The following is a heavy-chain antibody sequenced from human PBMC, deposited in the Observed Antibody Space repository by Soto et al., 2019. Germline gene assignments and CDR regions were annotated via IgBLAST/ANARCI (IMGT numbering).Heavy chain of an antibody. Sequence: SETLSLTCTVSGGSISSSSYYWGWIRQPPGKGLEWIGSIYYSGSTYYNPSLKSRVTISVDTSKNQFSLKLSSVTAADTAVYYCARHNNWGWFDPWGQGTLVTVSS. CDR2: IYYSGST. J-gene: IGHJ5*02. D-gene: IGHD7-27*01. CDR3: ARHNNWGWFDP. V-gene: IGHV4-39*01. CDR1: GGSISSSSYY.